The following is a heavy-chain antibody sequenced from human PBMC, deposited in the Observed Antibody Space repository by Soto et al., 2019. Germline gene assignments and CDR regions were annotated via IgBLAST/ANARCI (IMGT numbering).Heavy chain of an antibody. D-gene: IGHD1-26*01. CDR3: ATNFSGSYDY. CDR1: GYTFTNYD. CDR2: ISTHNYNT. V-gene: IGHV1-18*04. J-gene: IGHJ4*02. Sequence: ASVKVSCKASGYTFTNYDISWVRQAPGQGLEWVGWISTHNYNTNYAQKLQGRVTLTTDTSTSTAYMELRSLRSDDTALYYCATNFSGSYDYWGQGTLVTVSS.